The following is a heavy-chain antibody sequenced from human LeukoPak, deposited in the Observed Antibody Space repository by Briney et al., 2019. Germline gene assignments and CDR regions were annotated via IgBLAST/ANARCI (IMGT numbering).Heavy chain of an antibody. J-gene: IGHJ6*03. D-gene: IGHD1-26*01. Sequence: PSETLSLTCTVSGGSISGYYWSWIRQPPGKGLEWIGYIYYSGSTNYNPSLKSRVTISVDTSKNQFSLKLSSVTAADTAVYYCARGATPYYYYYMDVWGKGTTVTVSS. CDR3: ARGATPYYYYYMDV. V-gene: IGHV4-59*01. CDR1: GGSISGYY. CDR2: IYYSGST.